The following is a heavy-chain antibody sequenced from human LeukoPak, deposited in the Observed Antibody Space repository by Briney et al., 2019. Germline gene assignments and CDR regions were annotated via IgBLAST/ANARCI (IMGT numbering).Heavy chain of an antibody. V-gene: IGHV3-20*04. Sequence: GGSLRLSCAASGFTFDDNGMTWVRQTPGKGLEWVSGIDWNGGSTAYADSVKGRFTISRDNAKNSLYLQMNSLRPEDTALYYCARGMYSSSSGNAFHIRGQGTMVTVSS. CDR3: ARGMYSSSSGNAFHI. CDR2: IDWNGGST. CDR1: GFTFDDNG. D-gene: IGHD6-13*01. J-gene: IGHJ3*02.